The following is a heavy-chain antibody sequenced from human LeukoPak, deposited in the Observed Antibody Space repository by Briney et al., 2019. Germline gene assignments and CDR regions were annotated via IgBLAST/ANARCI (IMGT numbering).Heavy chain of an antibody. CDR1: GYTFTNYA. Sequence: ASVKVSCKASGYTFTNYAMNWVRQAPGQGLEWMGWINPNSGGTNYAQKFQGRVTMTRDTSISTAYMELSRLRSDDTAVYYCARESRYYYGSGSYWGQGTLVTVSS. J-gene: IGHJ4*02. CDR3: ARESRYYYGSGSY. D-gene: IGHD3-10*01. CDR2: INPNSGGT. V-gene: IGHV1-2*02.